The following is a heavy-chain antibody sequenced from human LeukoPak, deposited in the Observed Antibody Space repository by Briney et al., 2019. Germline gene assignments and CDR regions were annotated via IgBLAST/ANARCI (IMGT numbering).Heavy chain of an antibody. V-gene: IGHV5-51*01. J-gene: IGHJ4*02. CDR1: GYSFTSYW. CDR2: IYPGDSDT. D-gene: IGHD3-22*01. Sequence: GESLKISCKGSGYSFTSYWIGWVRQMPGKGLEWMGIIYPGDSDTRYSPPFQGQVTISADKSISTAYLQWSSLKASDTAMYYCARQRGYYDSSGPNDYWGQGTLVTVSS. CDR3: ARQRGYYDSSGPNDY.